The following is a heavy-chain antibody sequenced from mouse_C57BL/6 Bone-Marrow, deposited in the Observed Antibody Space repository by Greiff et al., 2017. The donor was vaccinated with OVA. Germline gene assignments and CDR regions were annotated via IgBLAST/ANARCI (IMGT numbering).Heavy chain of an antibody. J-gene: IGHJ1*03. D-gene: IGHD1-1*01. CDR2: ISYSGST. CDR3: ARRIYYYGSSYFDV. V-gene: IGHV3-8*01. CDR1: GYSITSDY. Sequence: EVKLLESGPGLAKPSQTLSLTCSVTGYSITSDYWNWIRKFPGHKLEYMGYISYSGSTYYNPSLKSRISITRDTSKNQYYLQLNSVTTEDTATYYCARRIYYYGSSYFDVWGTGTTVTVSS.